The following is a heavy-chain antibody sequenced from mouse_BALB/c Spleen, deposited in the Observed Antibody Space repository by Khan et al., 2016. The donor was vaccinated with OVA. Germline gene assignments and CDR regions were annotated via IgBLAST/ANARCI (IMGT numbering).Heavy chain of an antibody. CDR2: INTYTGEP. V-gene: IGHV9-3-1*01. CDR3: ANGASTATMNY. J-gene: IGHJ4*01. CDR1: GYTFTNYG. Sequence: QIQLVQSGPELKKPGETVKISCKASGYTFTNYGMNWVKQAPGKGLMWMGWINTYTGEPTYADDFKGRFAFSLETSTSTAYLQINNLKNEDTATCVLANGASTATMNYWGQGTTVTVSS.